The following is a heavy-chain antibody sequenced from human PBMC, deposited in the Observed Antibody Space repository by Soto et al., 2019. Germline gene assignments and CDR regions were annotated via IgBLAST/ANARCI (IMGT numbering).Heavy chain of an antibody. V-gene: IGHV4-59*01. J-gene: IGHJ6*02. CDR2: IYYSGST. Sequence: PSETLSLTCTVSGGSISSYYWSWIRQPPGKGLEWIGYIYYSGSTNYNPSLKSRVTISVDTSKNQFSLKLSSVTAADTAVYYCARAGYYYYGMDVWGQGTTVTVSS. CDR3: ARAGYYYYGMDV. CDR1: GGSISSYY.